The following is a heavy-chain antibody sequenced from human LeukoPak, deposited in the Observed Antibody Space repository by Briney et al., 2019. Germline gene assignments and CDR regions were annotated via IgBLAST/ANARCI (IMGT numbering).Heavy chain of an antibody. CDR2: ISYDGSNK. V-gene: IGHV3-30*18. CDR1: GGSFSGYY. J-gene: IGHJ6*02. Sequence: LSLTCAVYGGSFSGYYWSWVRQAPGKGLEWVAVISYDGSNKYYADSVKGRFTISRDNSKNTLYLQMNSLRAEDTAVYYCAKDFGYGGNSVYYYYGMDVWGQGTTVTVSS. CDR3: AKDFGYGGNSVYYYYGMDV. D-gene: IGHD2-21*02.